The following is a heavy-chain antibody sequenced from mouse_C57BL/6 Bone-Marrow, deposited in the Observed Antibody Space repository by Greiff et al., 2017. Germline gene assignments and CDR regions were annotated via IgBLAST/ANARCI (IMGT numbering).Heavy chain of an antibody. CDR3: ARGGLRRFPAFAY. CDR2: IYPRSGNT. CDR1: GYTFTSSG. Sequence: QVQLKESGAELARPGASVKLSCKASGYTFTSSGISWVKQRTGQGLEWIGEIYPRSGNTYYNEKFKGKATLTADKSSSTAYMELRSLTSEDSAVYFCARGGLRRFPAFAYWGQGTLVTVSA. J-gene: IGHJ3*01. V-gene: IGHV1-81*01. D-gene: IGHD2-4*01.